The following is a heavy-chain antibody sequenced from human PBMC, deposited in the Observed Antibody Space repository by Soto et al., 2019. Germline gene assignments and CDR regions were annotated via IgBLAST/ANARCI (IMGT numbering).Heavy chain of an antibody. J-gene: IGHJ3*02. V-gene: IGHV3-7*01. CDR3: ANTEGRWPRFDAFDI. CDR1: GFTFSSYW. Sequence: GGSLRLSCAASGFTFSSYWMSWVRQAPGKGLEWVANIKQDGSEKYYVDSVKGRFTISRDNAKNSLYLQMNSLRAEDTAVYYCANTEGRWPRFDAFDIWGQGTMVTVSS. CDR2: IKQDGSEK. D-gene: IGHD5-12*01.